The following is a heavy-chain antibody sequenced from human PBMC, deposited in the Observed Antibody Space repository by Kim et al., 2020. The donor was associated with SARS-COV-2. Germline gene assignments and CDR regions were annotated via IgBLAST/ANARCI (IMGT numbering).Heavy chain of an antibody. CDR3: ARWAVWFGEARYFFGY. D-gene: IGHD3-10*01. CDR1: GGSISSSSYY. Sequence: SETLSLTCTVSGGSISSSSYYWGWIRQPPGKGLEWIGSIYYSGSTYYNPSLKSRVTISVDTSKNQFSLKLSSVTAADTAVYYCARWAVWFGEARYFFGYWGQGTLVTVSS. V-gene: IGHV4-39*01. CDR2: IYYSGST. J-gene: IGHJ4*02.